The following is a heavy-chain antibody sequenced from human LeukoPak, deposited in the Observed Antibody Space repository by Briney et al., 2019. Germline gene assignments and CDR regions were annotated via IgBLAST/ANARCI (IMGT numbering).Heavy chain of an antibody. CDR3: ARDCDYGNTSHLRCF. J-gene: IGHJ4*02. CDR1: EFTLSTYA. V-gene: IGHV3-23*01. CDR2: IHETWT. D-gene: IGHD4-17*01. Sequence: GGSLSLSCAASEFTLSTYAMNWGRQAPGTGQELVSTIHETWTNYADTVKGRFTISRDDSQNTLFLQMSTLRVEDTAIYYCARDCDYGNTSHLRCFWGEGTLVTVSS.